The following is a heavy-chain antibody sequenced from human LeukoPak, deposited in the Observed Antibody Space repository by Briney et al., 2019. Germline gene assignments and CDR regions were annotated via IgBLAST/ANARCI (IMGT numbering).Heavy chain of an antibody. CDR1: GFTFSSYA. Sequence: GGSLRLSCAASGFTFSSYAMSWVRQAPGKGLEWVSAISGSGGSTYYADSVKGRFTISRDNAKNSLYLQMNSLRAEDTAVYYCARDEIVATTKANYYYYMDVWGKGTTVTISS. D-gene: IGHD5-12*01. V-gene: IGHV3-23*01. CDR3: ARDEIVATTKANYYYYMDV. CDR2: ISGSGGST. J-gene: IGHJ6*03.